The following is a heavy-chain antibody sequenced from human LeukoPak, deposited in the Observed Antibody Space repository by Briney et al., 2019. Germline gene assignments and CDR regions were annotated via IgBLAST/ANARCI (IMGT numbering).Heavy chain of an antibody. CDR3: ARGGLRSDYYGSGSYHFDY. CDR1: GYTFTSYD. Sequence: ASVKVSCKASGYTFTSYDINWVRQATGQGLEWMGWMNPNSGNTGYAQKFQGRVTMTRNTSIGTAYMELSSLRSEDTAVYYCARGGLRSDYYGSGSYHFDYWGQGTLVTVSS. V-gene: IGHV1-8*01. J-gene: IGHJ4*02. CDR2: MNPNSGNT. D-gene: IGHD3-10*01.